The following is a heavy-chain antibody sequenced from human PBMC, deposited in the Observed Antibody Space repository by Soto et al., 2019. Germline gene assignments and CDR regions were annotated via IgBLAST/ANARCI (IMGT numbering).Heavy chain of an antibody. Sequence: QVQLVQSGAEVKKPGASVKVSCKASGYTFTSYAMHWVRQAPGQRLEWMGWINAGNGNTKYSQKFQGRVTITRDTSASTAYMELSSRRSEDTAVYCCARDEGRSSTSWTIDSWGQGTLVTVSS. CDR2: INAGNGNT. CDR1: GYTFTSYA. V-gene: IGHV1-3*01. D-gene: IGHD2-2*01. CDR3: ARDEGRSSTSWTIDS. J-gene: IGHJ4*02.